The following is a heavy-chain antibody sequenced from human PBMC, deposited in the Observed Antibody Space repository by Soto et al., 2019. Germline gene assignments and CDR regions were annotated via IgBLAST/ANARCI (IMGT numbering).Heavy chain of an antibody. J-gene: IGHJ6*02. CDR2: INPSGGST. D-gene: IGHD2-15*01. V-gene: IGHV1-46*01. Sequence: ASVKVSCKASGYTFTSYGISWVRQAPGQGLEWMGIINPSGGSTSYAQKFQGRVTMTRDTSTSTVYMELSSLRSEDTAVYYCARTRYCSGGSCHFGGDYYYYGMDVWG. CDR3: ARTRYCSGGSCHFGGDYYYYGMDV. CDR1: GYTFTSYG.